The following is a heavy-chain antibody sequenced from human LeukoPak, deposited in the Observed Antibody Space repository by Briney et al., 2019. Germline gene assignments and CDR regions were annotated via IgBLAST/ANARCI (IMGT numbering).Heavy chain of an antibody. CDR3: ARVDRPPPRGYYYMDV. D-gene: IGHD3/OR15-3a*01. CDR2: IYYSGST. J-gene: IGHJ6*03. CDR1: GGSITSSSYY. Sequence: SETLSLTCTVSGGSITSSSYYWGCIRQPPGKGLEWIGSIYYSGSTSSNPSLKSRVTISVDTSKNQFSLKLSSVTAADTAVYYCARVDRPPPRGYYYMDVWGKGTTVTVSS. V-gene: IGHV4-39*07.